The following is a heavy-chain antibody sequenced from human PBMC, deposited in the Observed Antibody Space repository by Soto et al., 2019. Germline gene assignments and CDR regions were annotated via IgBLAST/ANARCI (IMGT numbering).Heavy chain of an antibody. V-gene: IGHV4-31*03. CDR3: AGGPIGTSDY. D-gene: IGHD1-1*01. Sequence: QVQLQESGPGLVKPSQTLSLTCTVSGGSISSVSYYWSWIRQHPGKGLEWIGFIYDSGTTDYNPSLKSRVIISADASKNQFSLKLSSVTAADTALYYCAGGPIGTSDYWGQGTLVTVSS. CDR1: GGSISSVSYY. CDR2: IYDSGTT. J-gene: IGHJ4*02.